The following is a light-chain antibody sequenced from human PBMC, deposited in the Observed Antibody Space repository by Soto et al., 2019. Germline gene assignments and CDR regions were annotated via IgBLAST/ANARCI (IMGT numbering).Light chain of an antibody. CDR3: SSYTSSSTLPNV. V-gene: IGLV2-14*01. CDR1: SSDVGGYNY. Sequence: QSALTQPASVSGSPGQSITISCTGTSSDVGGYNYVSWYQQHPGKAPKLMIYDVSNRPSGVSNLFSGSKSGNTASLTISGLQAEDEADYYCSSYTSSSTLPNVFGTGTKVTVL. CDR2: DVS. J-gene: IGLJ1*01.